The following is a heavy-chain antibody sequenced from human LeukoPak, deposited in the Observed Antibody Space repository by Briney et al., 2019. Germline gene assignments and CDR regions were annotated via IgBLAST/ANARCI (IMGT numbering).Heavy chain of an antibody. CDR1: GFTFTSYW. J-gene: IGHJ4*02. CDR2: ISGSGGST. CDR3: AKHDYGDYVWIRRYYFDY. V-gene: IGHV3-23*01. Sequence: GGSLRLSCAVSGFTFTSYWMSWVRQAPGKGLEWVSAISGSGGSTYYADSVKGRFTISRDNSKNTLYLQMNSLRAEDTAVYYCAKHDYGDYVWIRRYYFDYWGQGTLVTVSS. D-gene: IGHD4-17*01.